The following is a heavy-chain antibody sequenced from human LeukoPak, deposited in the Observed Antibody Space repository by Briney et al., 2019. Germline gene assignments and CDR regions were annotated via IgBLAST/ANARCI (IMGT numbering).Heavy chain of an antibody. D-gene: IGHD3-10*01. CDR1: GGSFSGYY. Sequence: SETLSLTCAVYGGSFSGYYWSWIRQPPGKGLEWIGEINRSGSTNYNPSLKSRVTISVDTSKNQFSLKLSSVTAADTAVYYCARVGRWFRKTFDYWGQGTLVTVSS. J-gene: IGHJ4*02. V-gene: IGHV4-34*01. CDR2: INRSGST. CDR3: ARVGRWFRKTFDY.